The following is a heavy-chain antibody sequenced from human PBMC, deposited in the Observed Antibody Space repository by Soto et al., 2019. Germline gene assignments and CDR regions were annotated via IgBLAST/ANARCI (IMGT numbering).Heavy chain of an antibody. Sequence: PSETLSLTCTVSGGSISSSSYYWGWIRQPPGKGLEWIGSIYYSGSTYYNPSLKSRVTISVDTSKNQFSLKLSSVTAADTAVYYCARHNPTQDIVVVVAATSGGRWFDPWGQGTLVTVSS. CDR2: IYYSGST. V-gene: IGHV4-39*01. J-gene: IGHJ5*02. CDR1: GGSISSSSYY. CDR3: ARHNPTQDIVVVVAATSGGRWFDP. D-gene: IGHD2-15*01.